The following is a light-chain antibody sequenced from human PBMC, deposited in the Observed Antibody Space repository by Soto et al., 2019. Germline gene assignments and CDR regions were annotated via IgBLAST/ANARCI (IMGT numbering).Light chain of an antibody. CDR2: DAS. CDR3: QQYNTYSTT. J-gene: IGKJ2*01. CDR1: QSIHTW. Sequence: IQMTQSPSTLSASVGDRVTITCRASQSIHTWLAWYQQKPGKAPNLLIYDASSLESGVPSRFSGSGSGTEFTLTISSLQPDDFATYYCQQYNTYSTTFGQGTKLEIK. V-gene: IGKV1-5*01.